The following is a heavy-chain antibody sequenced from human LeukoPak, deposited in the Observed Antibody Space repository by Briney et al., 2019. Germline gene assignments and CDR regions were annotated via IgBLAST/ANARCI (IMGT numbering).Heavy chain of an antibody. Sequence: SQTLSLTCAISGDSVSSNNSAWDWIRQSPSRGLEWLGRTCYRSKWYNDYAVSVKSRITINPDTSKNQFSPQLNSVTPEDTAVYYCARDHRVGLTEYSYGRYFDLWGRGTLVTVSS. V-gene: IGHV6-1*01. D-gene: IGHD5-18*01. CDR2: TCYRSKWYN. CDR3: ARDHRVGLTEYSYGRYFDL. CDR1: GDSVSSNNSA. J-gene: IGHJ2*01.